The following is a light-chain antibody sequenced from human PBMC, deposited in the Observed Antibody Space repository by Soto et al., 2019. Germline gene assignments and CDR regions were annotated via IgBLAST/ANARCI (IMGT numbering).Light chain of an antibody. CDR2: GTT. CDR3: QQYSGSSYT. Sequence: ETVLTQSPGTLYLSPGERATLSCRASQSGSTNYLAWYQQKPGLAPRLVIYGTTSRATGIPDRFSGSGSGTDFTLTISRLEPEDFAVYYCQQYSGSSYTFGQGTKLEI. V-gene: IGKV3-20*01. J-gene: IGKJ2*01. CDR1: QSGSTNY.